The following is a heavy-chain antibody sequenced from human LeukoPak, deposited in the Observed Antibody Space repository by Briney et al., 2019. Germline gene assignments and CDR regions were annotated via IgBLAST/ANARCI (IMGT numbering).Heavy chain of an antibody. Sequence: GASVKVSCKASGYTFTGYYMHWVRQAPGQGLEWMGRINPNSGGTNYAQKFQGRVTMTRDTSISTAYMELSSLRSEDTAVYYCARARGVVVPAAKARRGNWFDPWGQGTLVTVSS. D-gene: IGHD2-2*01. CDR2: INPNSGGT. J-gene: IGHJ5*02. CDR3: ARARGVVVPAAKARRGNWFDP. CDR1: GYTFTGYY. V-gene: IGHV1-2*06.